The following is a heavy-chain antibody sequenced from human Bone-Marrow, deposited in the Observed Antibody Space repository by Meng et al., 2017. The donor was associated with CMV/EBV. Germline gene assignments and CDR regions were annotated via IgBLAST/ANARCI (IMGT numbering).Heavy chain of an antibody. CDR2: IKSKTDGGTT. CDR3: TTGFRERVVIGY. J-gene: IGHJ4*02. Sequence: ASGFTFSNAWMSWVSQAPGKGLEWVGRIKSKTDGGTTDYAAPVKGRFTISRDDSKNTLYLQMNSLKTEDTAVYYCTTGFRERVVIGYWGQGTLVTVSS. CDR1: GFTFSNAW. V-gene: IGHV3-15*01. D-gene: IGHD3-3*01.